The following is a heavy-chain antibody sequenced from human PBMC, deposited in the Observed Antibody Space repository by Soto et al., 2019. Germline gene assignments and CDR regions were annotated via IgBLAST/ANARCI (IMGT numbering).Heavy chain of an antibody. Sequence: GGSLRLSCTASGFTFGDYAMSWFRQAPGKVLEWVGFIRSKAYGGTTEYAASVKGRFTISRDDSKSIAYLQMNSLKTEDTAVYYCTRDHSSSWFGYYYGMDVWGQGTTVNVSS. V-gene: IGHV3-49*03. J-gene: IGHJ6*02. D-gene: IGHD6-13*01. CDR1: GFTFGDYA. CDR2: IRSKAYGGTT. CDR3: TRDHSSSWFGYYYGMDV.